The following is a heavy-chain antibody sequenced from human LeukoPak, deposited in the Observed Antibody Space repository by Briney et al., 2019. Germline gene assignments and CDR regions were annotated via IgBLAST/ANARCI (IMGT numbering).Heavy chain of an antibody. V-gene: IGHV4-4*07. J-gene: IGHJ5*02. Sequence: PSETLSLTCTVSGGSISSYYWSWIRQPAGKGLEWIGRIYTSGSTNYNPSLKSRVTISVDTSKNQFSLKLSSVTAADMAVYYCARGPGATRRNWFDPWGQGTLVTVSS. CDR3: ARGPGATRRNWFDP. CDR2: IYTSGST. CDR1: GGSISSYY.